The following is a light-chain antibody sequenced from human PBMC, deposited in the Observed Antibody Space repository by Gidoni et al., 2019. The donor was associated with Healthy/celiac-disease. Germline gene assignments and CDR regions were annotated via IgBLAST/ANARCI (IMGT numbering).Light chain of an antibody. J-gene: IGKJ2*01. Sequence: LQLPHSPSSLSASVGDRVTIPCRASQSISSYLNWYQQKPGKAPKLLSYDASSLQSGVPSRGSGSGSGTEFTLTIRSRQPEDFATYYCQQSYSTPRVTFGQGTKLEIK. CDR1: QSISSY. V-gene: IGKV1-39*01. CDR2: DAS. CDR3: QQSYSTPRVT.